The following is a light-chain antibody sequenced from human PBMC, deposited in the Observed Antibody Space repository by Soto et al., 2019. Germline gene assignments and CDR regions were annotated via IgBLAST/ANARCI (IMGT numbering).Light chain of an antibody. J-gene: IGKJ5*01. V-gene: IGKV1-39*01. CDR1: QSISSW. CDR2: DAS. Sequence: GDRVTITCRASQSISSWLAWYQQKPGKAPKLLIYDASSLESGVPSRFSGSGSGTDFTLTISNVQPEDFATYYCQQTYSTPQPFGQGTRLEIK. CDR3: QQTYSTPQP.